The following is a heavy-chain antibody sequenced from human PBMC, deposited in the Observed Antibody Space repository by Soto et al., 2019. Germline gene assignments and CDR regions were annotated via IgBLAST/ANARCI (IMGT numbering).Heavy chain of an antibody. CDR2: ISSSSSYI. Sequence: GGSLRLSCAASGFTFSSYSMNWVRQAPGKGLEWVSSISSSSSYIYYADSVKGRFTISRDNAKNSLYLQMNSLRAEDTAVYYCARGYYDFWSGYYAPRPYGMDVWGQGTTVTVYS. CDR1: GFTFSSYS. CDR3: ARGYYDFWSGYYAPRPYGMDV. D-gene: IGHD3-3*01. V-gene: IGHV3-21*01. J-gene: IGHJ6*01.